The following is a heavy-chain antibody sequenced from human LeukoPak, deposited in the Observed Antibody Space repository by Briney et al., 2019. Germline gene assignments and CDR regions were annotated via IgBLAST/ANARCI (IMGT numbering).Heavy chain of an antibody. V-gene: IGHV4-59*01. Sequence: PSETLSLTCTVSGGSIRSYFWSWIRQPPGKGLEWIGYIYYSGSTNYNPSLKSRVTISVDPSKNQFSLKLSSVTAADTAVYYCARGSDHYDSSGYRYFDLWGRGTLATVSS. CDR3: ARGSDHYDSSGYRYFDL. CDR1: GGSIRSYF. CDR2: IYYSGST. D-gene: IGHD3-22*01. J-gene: IGHJ2*01.